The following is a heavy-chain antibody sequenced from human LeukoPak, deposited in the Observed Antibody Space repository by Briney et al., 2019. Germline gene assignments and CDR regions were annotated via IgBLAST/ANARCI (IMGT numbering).Heavy chain of an antibody. J-gene: IGHJ4*02. CDR1: GFTFSFYA. V-gene: IGHV3-23*01. CDR2: IRAGGGET. Sequence: GGSLRLSCAASGFTFSFYAMSWVRQAPGRGPEWVSGIRAGGGETYYADSVKGRFTVSRDNSRNTLDLQMNSLRAEDTAVYYCAKYDNSWYERGYFDYWGQGALVTVSS. D-gene: IGHD6-13*01. CDR3: AKYDNSWYERGYFDY.